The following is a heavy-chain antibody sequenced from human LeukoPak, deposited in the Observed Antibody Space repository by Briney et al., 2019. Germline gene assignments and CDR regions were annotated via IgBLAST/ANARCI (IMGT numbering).Heavy chain of an antibody. Sequence: SETLSLTCTVSGGXISSYYWSWIRQPPGKGLEWIGYIYYSGSTNYNPSLKSRVTISVDTSKNQFSLKLSSVTAADTAVYYCARDLYYYDSSGYYGFDYWGQGTLVTVSS. CDR1: GGXISSYY. CDR2: IYYSGST. J-gene: IGHJ4*02. CDR3: ARDLYYYDSSGYYGFDY. V-gene: IGHV4-59*12. D-gene: IGHD3-22*01.